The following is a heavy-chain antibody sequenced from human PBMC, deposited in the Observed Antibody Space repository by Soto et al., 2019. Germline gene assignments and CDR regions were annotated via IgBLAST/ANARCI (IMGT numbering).Heavy chain of an antibody. D-gene: IGHD3-22*01. J-gene: IGHJ4*02. CDR1: GFTFSSYA. Sequence: GSLRLSCAASGFTFSSYAMHWVRQAPGKGQELRRSVSKNGRKKKNADPGKRRITNNRDNAQNSLYLQMLSLRAEDTAVYYCARGFVSYYDSSGPYYFDYWGQGTLVTVSS. CDR3: ARGFVSYYDSSGPYYFDY. V-gene: IGHV3-30*04. CDR2: VSKNGRKK.